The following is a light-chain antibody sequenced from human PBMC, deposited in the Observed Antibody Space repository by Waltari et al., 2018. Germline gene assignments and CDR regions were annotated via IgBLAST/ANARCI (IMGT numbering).Light chain of an antibody. CDR2: EDN. Sequence: NFMLTQPHSVSESPGKTVTISCTRRTGRLASNYVQWYQQRPGSSPTTVHYEDNQRPSGVPDRFSGSIDSSSNSASLTIAGLKTEDEADYYCQSYDSSNSVFGGGTKLTVL. J-gene: IGLJ3*02. CDR3: QSYDSSNSV. V-gene: IGLV6-57*01. CDR1: TGRLASNY.